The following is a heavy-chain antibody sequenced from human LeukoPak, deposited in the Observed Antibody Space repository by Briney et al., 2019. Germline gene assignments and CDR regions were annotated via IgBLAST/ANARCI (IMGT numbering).Heavy chain of an antibody. CDR3: ARVRRDGYNSPDY. V-gene: IGHV4-59*01. CDR1: GGSITSYY. D-gene: IGHD5-24*01. CDR2: IYYSGTT. J-gene: IGHJ4*02. Sequence: PSETLSLTFTVSGGSITSYYWSWIRQPSGKGLECIGYIYYSGTTYYNPSLKSRVTISVDTSKNQFSLKLSSVTAADTAVYYCARVRRDGYNSPDYWGQGTLVTVSS.